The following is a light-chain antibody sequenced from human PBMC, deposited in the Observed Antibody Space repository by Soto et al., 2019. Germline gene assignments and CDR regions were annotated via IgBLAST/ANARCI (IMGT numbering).Light chain of an antibody. CDR1: QSISSW. V-gene: IGKV1-5*01. J-gene: IGKJ1*01. CDR2: DAS. CDR3: QQYNSHSRT. Sequence: DIQMTQSPSTLSASVGDRVTITCRASQSISSWLAWYQQGPGKAPKLLIYDASSLESGVPSRFSGSGSRTEFTLTISSLQPDDFATYYCQQYNSHSRTFGQGTKVEIK.